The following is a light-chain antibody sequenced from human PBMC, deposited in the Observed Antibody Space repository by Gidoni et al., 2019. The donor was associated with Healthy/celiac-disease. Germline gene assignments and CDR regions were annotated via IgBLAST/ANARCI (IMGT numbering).Light chain of an antibody. Sequence: SSELTQAPAVSVALGQTVRITCQGDSLRSYYASWYPQKPGQAPVLVIYGTNNRPSGIPDRFSGSSSGNTASLTITGAQAEDEADYYCNSRDSSGNHWVFGGGTKLTVL. J-gene: IGLJ3*02. CDR2: GTN. V-gene: IGLV3-19*01. CDR1: SLRSYY. CDR3: NSRDSSGNHWV.